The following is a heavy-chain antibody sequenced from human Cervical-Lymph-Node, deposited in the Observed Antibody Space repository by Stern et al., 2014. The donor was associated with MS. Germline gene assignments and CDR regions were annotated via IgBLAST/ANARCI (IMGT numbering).Heavy chain of an antibody. CDR2: VYYSGTT. J-gene: IGHJ5*02. CDR3: ARGLRVVRPAGTTSYFDT. V-gene: IGHV4-59*01. CDR1: GGSISTYY. D-gene: IGHD1-1*01. Sequence: VQLEESGPGLVKPSETLSLTCPMSGGSISTYYWSWIRQLPGKGLEYIGYVYYSGTTMYNPSLKSRVTISVDTSKMQFSLKLSSVTAADTAVYYCARGLRVVRPAGTTSYFDTWGQGTLVTVSS.